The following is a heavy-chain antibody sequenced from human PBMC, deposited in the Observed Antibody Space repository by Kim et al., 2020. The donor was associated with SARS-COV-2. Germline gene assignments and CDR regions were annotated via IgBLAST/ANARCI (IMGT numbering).Heavy chain of an antibody. CDR2: ISGSGGST. CDR1: GFTFSSYA. V-gene: IGHV3-23*01. CDR3: AKIPNPWITMVRGHPQGYYFDY. D-gene: IGHD3-10*01. Sequence: GGSLRLSCAASGFTFSSYAMSWVRQAPGKGLEWVSAISGSGGSTYYADSVKGRFTISRDNSKNTLYLQMNSLRAEDTAVYYCAKIPNPWITMVRGHPQGYYFDYWGQGTLVTVSS. J-gene: IGHJ4*02.